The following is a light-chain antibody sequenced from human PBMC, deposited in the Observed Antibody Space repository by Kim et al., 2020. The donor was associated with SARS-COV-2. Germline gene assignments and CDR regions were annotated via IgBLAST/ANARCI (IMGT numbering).Light chain of an antibody. J-gene: IGLJ3*02. CDR3: QTWDTGIVV. CDR2: LNSDGSH. V-gene: IGLV4-69*01. CDR1: SGHSSYA. Sequence: QLVLTQSPSASASLGASVKLTCTLSSGHSSYAIAWHQQQPEKGPRYLMKLNSDGSHSKGDGIPDRFSGSSSGAERSLTISSLQSEDEADYYCQTWDTGIVVFGGGTKVTVL.